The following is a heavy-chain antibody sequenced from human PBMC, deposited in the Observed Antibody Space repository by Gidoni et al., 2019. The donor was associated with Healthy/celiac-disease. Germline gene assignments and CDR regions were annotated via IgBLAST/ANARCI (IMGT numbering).Heavy chain of an antibody. D-gene: IGHD3-22*01. V-gene: IGHV1-18*01. CDR3: AREAYYYDSSGDDAFDI. CDR1: GYTFTSSG. J-gene: IGHJ3*02. Sequence: QVQLVQSGAEVKKPGASVKVSCTASGYTFTSSGISWVRQAPGQGLEWMGWISAYNGNTNYAQKLQGRVTMTTDTSTSTAYMELRSLRSDDTAVYYCAREAYYYDSSGDDAFDIWGQGTMVTVSS. CDR2: ISAYNGNT.